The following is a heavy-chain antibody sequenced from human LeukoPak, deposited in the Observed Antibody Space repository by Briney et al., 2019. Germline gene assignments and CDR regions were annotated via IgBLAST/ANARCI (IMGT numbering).Heavy chain of an antibody. Sequence: TGGSLRLSCAASGFSVSSNFMSWVRQAPGKGLEWVSVIFSGGSTYYADSVKGRFTISRDNSKNTLFLQMNSLRAEDTAVYYCARDLGYDSSFVWGQGTLVTVSS. V-gene: IGHV3-53*01. CDR1: GFSVSSNF. CDR3: ARDLGYDSSFV. J-gene: IGHJ4*02. D-gene: IGHD3-22*01. CDR2: IFSGGST.